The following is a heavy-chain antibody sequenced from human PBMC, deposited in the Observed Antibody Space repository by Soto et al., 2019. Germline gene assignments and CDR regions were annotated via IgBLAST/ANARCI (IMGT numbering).Heavy chain of an antibody. CDR2: ISYDGSNK. D-gene: IGHD3-3*01. Sequence: QVQLVESGGGVVQPGRSLRLSCAASGFTFSSYALHWVRQAPGKGLEWVAVISYDGSNKYYADSVKGRFTISRDNSKNTLYLQMNSLRAEDTAVYYCARELEVGGYYTRYYYYGMDVW. J-gene: IGHJ6*01. V-gene: IGHV3-30-3*01. CDR1: GFTFSSYA. CDR3: ARELEVGGYYTRYYYYGMDV.